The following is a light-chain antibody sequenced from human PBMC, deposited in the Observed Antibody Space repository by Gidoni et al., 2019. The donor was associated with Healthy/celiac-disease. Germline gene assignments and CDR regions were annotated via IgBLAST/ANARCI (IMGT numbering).Light chain of an antibody. Sequence: SYELTQPHSVSVSPGQTASITCSGDKLGDKYACWYQQKPGQSPVLVIYQDSKRPSGIPDRFSGSNSWNTATLTLSGTQAMDEADYYCQAWDSSTAVFGGGTKLPVL. CDR1: KLGDKY. V-gene: IGLV3-1*01. CDR2: QDS. CDR3: QAWDSSTAV. J-gene: IGLJ3*02.